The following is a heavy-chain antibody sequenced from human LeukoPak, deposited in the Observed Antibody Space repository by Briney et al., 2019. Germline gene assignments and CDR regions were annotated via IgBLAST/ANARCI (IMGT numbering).Heavy chain of an antibody. D-gene: IGHD6-19*01. V-gene: IGHV4-39*01. Sequence: KPSETLSLTCTVSGGSISSSSYYWGWIRQPPGKGLEWIGSIYYSGSTYHNPSLKSRVTISVDTSKNQFSLKLSSVTAADTAVYYCARHGSGWDDYWGQGTLATVSS. CDR2: IYYSGST. CDR3: ARHGSGWDDY. CDR1: GGSISSSSYY. J-gene: IGHJ4*02.